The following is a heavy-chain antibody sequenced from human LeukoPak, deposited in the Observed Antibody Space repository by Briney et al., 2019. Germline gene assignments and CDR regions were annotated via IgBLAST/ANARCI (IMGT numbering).Heavy chain of an antibody. CDR2: MNPNSGNT. CDR3: ARGPPGDRSGGSCYRVWFDP. D-gene: IGHD2-15*01. CDR1: GYTFTSYD. Sequence: ASVKVSCKASGYTFTSYDINWVRQATGQGLEWMGWMNPNSGNTGYAQKFQGRVTMTRDTSISTAYMELSSLRSEDTAVYYCARGPPGDRSGGSCYRVWFDPWGQGTLVTVSS. V-gene: IGHV1-8*01. J-gene: IGHJ5*02.